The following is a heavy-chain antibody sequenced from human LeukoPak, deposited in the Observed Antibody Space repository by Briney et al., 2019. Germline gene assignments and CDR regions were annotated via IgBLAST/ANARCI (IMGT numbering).Heavy chain of an antibody. CDR1: GYTLTELS. V-gene: IGHV1-24*01. CDR2: FDPEDGET. Sequence: GASVKVSCKVSGYTLTELSMHWVRQAPGKGLEWMGGFDPEDGETIYAQKFQGRVTMTEDTSTDTAYMELSSLRSEDTAVYYCATDSQGSGSYVIYYFDYWGQGTLVTVSS. CDR3: ATDSQGSGSYVIYYFDY. D-gene: IGHD3-10*01. J-gene: IGHJ4*02.